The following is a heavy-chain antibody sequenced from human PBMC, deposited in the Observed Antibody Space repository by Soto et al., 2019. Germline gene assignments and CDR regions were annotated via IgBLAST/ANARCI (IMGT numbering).Heavy chain of an antibody. CDR2: ISGSGSNP. D-gene: IGHD4-17*01. V-gene: IGHV3-23*01. J-gene: IGHJ4*02. Sequence: EVQVLESGGGLVQPGGSLRLSCAASGFTFSSYAMSWVRQAPGQGLEWVSAISGSGSNPYYAASVKGRFTISRDNSKHTLYLQMLGLRAEDTDIYYCAKPASMTIRDGFDHWGQGTLVTVSS. CDR1: GFTFSSYA. CDR3: AKPASMTIRDGFDH.